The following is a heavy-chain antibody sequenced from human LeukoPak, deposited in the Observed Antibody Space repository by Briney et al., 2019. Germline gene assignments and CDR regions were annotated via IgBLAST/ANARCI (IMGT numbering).Heavy chain of an antibody. CDR3: ARGDTMAHDYGDRFGY. D-gene: IGHD4-17*01. CDR2: INPNSGGT. J-gene: IGHJ4*02. Sequence: SSVTDSCKASGYTFTGYYMHWVRQAPGQGLEWMGWINPNSGGTNYAQKFQGRVIMTRDTSISTAYMELSRLRSDDTAVYYCARGDTMAHDYGDRFGYWGQGTLVTVSS. CDR1: GYTFTGYY. V-gene: IGHV1-2*02.